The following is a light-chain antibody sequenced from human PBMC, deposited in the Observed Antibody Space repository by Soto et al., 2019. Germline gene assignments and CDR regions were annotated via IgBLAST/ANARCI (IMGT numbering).Light chain of an antibody. CDR2: DVS. Sequence: QSALTQPASVSGSPGQSITISCTGTSSDVGGYDYVSWYQQHPGKAPKLMIYDVSNRPSGVSNRFSGSKSGNTASLTISGLQAEDEADYHCSSYTTSSTVLFGGGTQLTFL. CDR3: SSYTTSSTVL. V-gene: IGLV2-14*03. J-gene: IGLJ2*01. CDR1: SSDVGGYDY.